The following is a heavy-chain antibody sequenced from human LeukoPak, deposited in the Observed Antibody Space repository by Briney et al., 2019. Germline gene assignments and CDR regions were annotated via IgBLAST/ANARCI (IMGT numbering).Heavy chain of an antibody. CDR3: TRLPP. CDR2: ISGSSSSI. CDR1: GFTFSTYT. Sequence: GGSLRLSCAASGFTFSTYTMNWVRQAPGKGLEWVSDISGSSSSIYYADSVKGRFTISRDNAKNSLYLQMNSLRAEDTAVYYCTRLPPWGQGTLVTVSS. J-gene: IGHJ5*02. V-gene: IGHV3-48*04.